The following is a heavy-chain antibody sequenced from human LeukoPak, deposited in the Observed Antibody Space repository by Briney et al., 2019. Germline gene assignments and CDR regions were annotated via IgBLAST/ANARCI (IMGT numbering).Heavy chain of an antibody. CDR2: ISSSSSYI. CDR1: GFTFSSYS. CDR3: AKGTIAAALPGDV. D-gene: IGHD6-13*01. J-gene: IGHJ6*04. V-gene: IGHV3-21*04. Sequence: GGSLRLSCAASGFTFSSYSMNWVRQAPGKGLEWVSSISSSSSYIYYADSVKGRFTISRDNSKNTLYLQMNSLRAEDTAVYYCAKGTIAAALPGDVWGKGTTVTVSS.